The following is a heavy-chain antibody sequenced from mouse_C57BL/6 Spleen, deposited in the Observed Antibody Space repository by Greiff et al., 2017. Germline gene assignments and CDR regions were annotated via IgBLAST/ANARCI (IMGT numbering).Heavy chain of an antibody. V-gene: IGHV1-82*01. Sequence: VQLQQSGPELVKPGASVKISCKASGYAFSSSWMNWVKQRPGKGLEWIGRIYPGDGDTNYNGKFKGKATLTADKSSSTAYMQLSSLTSEDSAVYFCARDYYGSGYFDVWGTGNTVTVSS. CDR2: IYPGDGDT. J-gene: IGHJ1*03. CDR3: ARDYYGSGYFDV. CDR1: GYAFSSSW. D-gene: IGHD1-1*01.